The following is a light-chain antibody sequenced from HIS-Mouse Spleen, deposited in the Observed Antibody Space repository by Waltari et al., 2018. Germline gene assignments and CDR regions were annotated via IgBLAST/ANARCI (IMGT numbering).Light chain of an antibody. CDR3: QQLNSYPPT. J-gene: IGKJ1*01. CDR1: QGISSY. V-gene: IGKV1-9*01. Sequence: DIQLTQSPSFLSASVGDRVTITCRASQGISSYLAWYQQKPGKGPKLLIYSASTLQSGGPSRFSGSGSGTEFTLTISSLQPEDFATYYCQQLNSYPPTFGQGTKVEIK. CDR2: SAS.